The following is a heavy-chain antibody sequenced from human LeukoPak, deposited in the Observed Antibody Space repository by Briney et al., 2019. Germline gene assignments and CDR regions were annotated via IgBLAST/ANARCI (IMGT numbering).Heavy chain of an antibody. Sequence: GGSLRLSCAASGFTFSGYCMTWVRQAPGKGLEWVSYIDPSGGTIYYSNSVKGRFTVYRDNVKNLLYLQMNSLGADDTGLYYCAREGDTTGASGTEFDYWGQGAPVTVSS. CDR3: AREGDTTGASGTEFDY. V-gene: IGHV3-48*01. D-gene: IGHD1/OR15-1a*01. CDR2: IDPSGGTI. J-gene: IGHJ4*02. CDR1: GFTFSGYC.